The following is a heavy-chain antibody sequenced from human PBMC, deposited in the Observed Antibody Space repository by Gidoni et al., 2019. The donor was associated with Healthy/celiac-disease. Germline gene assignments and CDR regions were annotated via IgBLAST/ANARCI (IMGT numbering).Heavy chain of an antibody. Sequence: QVQLVESGGGVVQPGRSLRLSCAASGFTFSSYGMHWVRQAPGKGLEWVAVISYDGSNKYYADSVKGRFTISRDNSKNTLYLQMNSLRAEDTAVYYCAKDATRPTPLFDYWGQGTLVTVSS. V-gene: IGHV3-30*18. CDR2: ISYDGSNK. CDR1: GFTFSSYG. J-gene: IGHJ4*02. CDR3: AKDATRPTPLFDY.